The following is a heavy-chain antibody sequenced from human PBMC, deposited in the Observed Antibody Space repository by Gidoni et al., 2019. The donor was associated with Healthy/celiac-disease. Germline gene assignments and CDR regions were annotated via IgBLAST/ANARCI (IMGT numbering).Heavy chain of an antibody. CDR1: GFPFSSYG. CDR3: AKCGMVYAILDAFDI. D-gene: IGHD2-8*01. V-gene: IGHV3-30*18. J-gene: IGHJ3*02. Sequence: QVQLVESGGGVVQPGRSLRLSCAASGFPFSSYGMHWVRQAPGKGLEWVAVISYDGSNKYYADSVKGRFTISRDNSKNTLYLQMNSLRAEDTAVYYCAKCGMVYAILDAFDIWGQGTMVTVSS. CDR2: ISYDGSNK.